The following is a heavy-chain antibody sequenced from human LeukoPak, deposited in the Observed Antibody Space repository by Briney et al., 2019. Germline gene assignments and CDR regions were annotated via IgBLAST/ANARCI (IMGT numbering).Heavy chain of an antibody. V-gene: IGHV3-48*03. CDR1: GFTFSSYE. D-gene: IGHD1-26*01. CDR3: ARGGGSYPYWYFDL. CDR2: ISSSGSTI. Sequence: GGSLRLSCAASGFTFSSYEMNWVRQAPGKGLEWVSYISSSGSTIYYADSVKGRFTISRDNAKNSLYLQMNSLRAEDTAVYYCARGGGSYPYWYFDLWGRGTLVTVSS. J-gene: IGHJ2*01.